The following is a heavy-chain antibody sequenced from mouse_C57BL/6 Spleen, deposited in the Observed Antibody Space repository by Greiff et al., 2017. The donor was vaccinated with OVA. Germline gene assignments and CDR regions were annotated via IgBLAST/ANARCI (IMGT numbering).Heavy chain of an antibody. J-gene: IGHJ1*03. CDR3: ARRGDSKGGYFDV. D-gene: IGHD2-5*01. CDR2: IYPGGGYT. CDR1: GYTFTNYW. Sequence: QVQLQQSGAELVRPGTSVKMSCKASGYTFTNYWIGWAKQRPGHGLEWIGDIYPGGGYTNYNEKFKGKATLTADKSSSTAYMQFSSLTSEDSAIYYGARRGDSKGGYFDVWGTGTTVTVSS. V-gene: IGHV1-63*01.